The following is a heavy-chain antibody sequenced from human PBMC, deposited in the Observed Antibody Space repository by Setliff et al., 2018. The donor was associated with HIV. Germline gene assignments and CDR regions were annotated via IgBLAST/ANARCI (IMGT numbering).Heavy chain of an antibody. D-gene: IGHD1-26*01. Sequence: SETRSLTCGVSGYSLTSGYYWGWIRQPPGKGLEWIGSIHASGRTYYNPSLKSRVTISVDTSKNQFSLKLSSVTAADPAVYYCARDPNYYYKYLHYWGPGTLVTVSS. V-gene: IGHV4-38-2*02. CDR2: IHASGRT. J-gene: IGHJ1*01. CDR1: GYSLTSGYY. CDR3: ARDPNYYYKYLHY.